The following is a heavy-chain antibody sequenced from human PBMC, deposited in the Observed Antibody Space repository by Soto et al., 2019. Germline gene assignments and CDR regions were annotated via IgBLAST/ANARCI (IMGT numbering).Heavy chain of an antibody. J-gene: IGHJ6*02. CDR3: ARRSGGSRYGTDV. CDR1: GFTFSSYG. V-gene: IGHV3-30*03. CDR2: ISYDGSNK. Sequence: GGSLRLSCAASGFTFSSYGMHWVRQAPGKGLEWVAVISYDGSNKYYADSVKGRFTISRDNSKNTLYLQMNSLRAEDTAVYYCARRSGGSRYGTDVWGQGTTVTVSS. D-gene: IGHD2-15*01.